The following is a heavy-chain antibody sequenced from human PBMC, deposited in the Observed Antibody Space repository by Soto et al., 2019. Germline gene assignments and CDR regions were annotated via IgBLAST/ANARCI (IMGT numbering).Heavy chain of an antibody. CDR2: IYPGDSDT. CDR3: ARHYCSSTSCYPVYYYYYGMDV. D-gene: IGHD2-2*01. J-gene: IGHJ6*02. V-gene: IGHV5-51*07. Sequence: PGESLKISCKGSGYSFTSYWIGWVHQMPGKGLEWMGIIYPGDSDTRYSPSFQGQVTISADKSISTAYLQWSILKASDTAMYYCARHYCSSTSCYPVYYYYYGMDVWGQGTTVTVSS. CDR1: GYSFTSYW.